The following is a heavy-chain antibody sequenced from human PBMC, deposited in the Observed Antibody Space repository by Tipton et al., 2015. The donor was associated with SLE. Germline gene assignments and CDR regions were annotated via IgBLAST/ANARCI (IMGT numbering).Heavy chain of an antibody. D-gene: IGHD4-17*01. CDR3: ARVSTEGLHFDQ. Sequence: TLSLTCAVYGGSFSGYYWSWIRQPPGKGLEWIGEINHSGSTNYNPSLKSRLTMSVDTSNNQFSLQLSSVTAADTALYYCARVSTEGLHFDQWGQGTLVTVSS. J-gene: IGHJ4*02. CDR1: GGSFSGYY. CDR2: INHSGST. V-gene: IGHV4-34*09.